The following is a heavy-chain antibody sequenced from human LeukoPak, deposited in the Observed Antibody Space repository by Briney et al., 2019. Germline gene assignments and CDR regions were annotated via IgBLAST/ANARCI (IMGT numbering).Heavy chain of an antibody. D-gene: IGHD3-22*01. Sequence: GASVKVSCKASGYTFTGYYMHWERQAPGQGLEWMGWINPNSGGTNYAQKFQGRVTMTRDTSISTAYMELSRLRSDDTAVYYCARGEEARGTYYYDSSGYYNFDYWGQGTLVTVSS. CDR1: GYTFTGYY. CDR2: INPNSGGT. J-gene: IGHJ4*02. CDR3: ARGEEARGTYYYDSSGYYNFDY. V-gene: IGHV1-2*02.